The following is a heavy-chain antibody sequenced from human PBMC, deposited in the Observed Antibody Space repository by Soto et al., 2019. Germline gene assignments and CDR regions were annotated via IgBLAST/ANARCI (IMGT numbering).Heavy chain of an antibody. Sequence: GGSLRLSCAASGFTFSSYGMHWVRQAPGKGLEWVAVISYDGSNKYYADSVKGRFTISRDNSKNTLYLQMNSLRAEDTAVYYCLLSGGYVLRFLEPSNWFDPWGQGTLVTVSS. CDR3: LLSGGYVLRFLEPSNWFDP. J-gene: IGHJ5*02. CDR2: ISYDGSNK. CDR1: GFTFSSYG. V-gene: IGHV3-30*03. D-gene: IGHD3-3*01.